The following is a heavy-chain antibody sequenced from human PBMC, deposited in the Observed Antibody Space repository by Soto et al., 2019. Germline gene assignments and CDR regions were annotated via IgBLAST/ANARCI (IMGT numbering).Heavy chain of an antibody. J-gene: IGHJ4*02. V-gene: IGHV1-2*02. D-gene: IGHD5-12*01. CDR3: ARVSVDVPE. CDR2: IDPKSGGT. Sequence: QLVQSGAEVKNPGASVRVSCKTSGPTFIAYYIHWVRQAPGQGLEWMGWIDPKSGGTTYEQKFLGMVTMTRDTSINTAYMDLNRLTSDDTAVYYCARVSVDVPEWGQGTLITVSS. CDR1: GPTFIAYY.